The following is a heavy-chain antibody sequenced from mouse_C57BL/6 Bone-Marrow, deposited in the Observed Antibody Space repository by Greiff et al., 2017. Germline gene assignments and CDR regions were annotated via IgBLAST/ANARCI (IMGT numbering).Heavy chain of an antibody. CDR2: IHPNSGST. CDR3: ARKTYYSNYDYAMDY. Sequence: QVQLHQPGAELVKPGASVKLSCKASGYTFTSYWMHWVKQRPGQGLEWIGMIHPNSGSTNYNEKFKSKATLTVDKSSSTAYMQLSSLTSEDSAVYYCARKTYYSNYDYAMDYWGQGTSVTVSS. CDR1: GYTFTSYW. D-gene: IGHD2-5*01. J-gene: IGHJ4*01. V-gene: IGHV1-64*01.